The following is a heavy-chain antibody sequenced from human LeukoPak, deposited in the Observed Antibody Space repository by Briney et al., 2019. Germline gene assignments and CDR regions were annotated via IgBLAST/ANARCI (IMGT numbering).Heavy chain of an antibody. Sequence: PSVNVSCTASGYAFSDHGVNWVRQAPGQGLEWMGWISGYNGHTSYAQKFQGRVMVTTDRSTNTAYLELRSLRSDDTAVYYCARVPNPRNTYGYNDKWGQGTLVTVSS. V-gene: IGHV1-18*04. CDR2: ISGYNGHT. CDR3: ARVPNPRNTYGYNDK. J-gene: IGHJ4*02. CDR1: GYAFSDHG. D-gene: IGHD5-18*01.